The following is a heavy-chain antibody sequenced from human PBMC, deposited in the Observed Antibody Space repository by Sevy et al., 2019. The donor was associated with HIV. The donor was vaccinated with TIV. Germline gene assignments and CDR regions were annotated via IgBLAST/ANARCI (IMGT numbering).Heavy chain of an antibody. D-gene: IGHD1-20*01. CDR3: ARVGFNWNDVDY. CDR1: SGSMNIYY. Sequence: SETLSLSCTVSSGSMNIYYWSWIRQPPGKGLEWIGYICYSGSTNYNSSLKSRVTISVDTSKNQFSLKLRSVTAADTAVYYCARVGFNWNDVDYWGQGTLVTVSS. CDR2: ICYSGST. V-gene: IGHV4-59*01. J-gene: IGHJ4*02.